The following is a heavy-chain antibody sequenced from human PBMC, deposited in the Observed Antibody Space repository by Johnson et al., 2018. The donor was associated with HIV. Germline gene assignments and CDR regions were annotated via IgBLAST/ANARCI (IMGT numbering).Heavy chain of an antibody. J-gene: IGHJ3*02. V-gene: IGHV3-66*01. CDR3: ARGITMIAVVKGDAFDI. CDR2: IYSGGST. CDR1: GFTVSSNY. D-gene: IGHD3-22*01. Sequence: VQLVESGGGVVRPGGSLRLSCAASGFTVSSNYMNWVRQAPGKGLEWVSVIYSGGSTYYADSVKGRFTISRDNSKNTLYLQMNSLRAEDTAVYYCARGITMIAVVKGDAFDIWGKGQWSPSLQ.